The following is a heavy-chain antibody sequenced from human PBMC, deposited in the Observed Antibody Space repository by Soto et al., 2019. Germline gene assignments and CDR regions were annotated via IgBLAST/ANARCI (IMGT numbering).Heavy chain of an antibody. J-gene: IGHJ6*02. CDR2: IYYSGST. D-gene: IGHD4-4*01. Sequence: SETLSLTCTVSGGSISSYYWSWIRQPPGKGLEWIGYIYYSGSTNYNPSLKSRVTISVDTSKYQFSLKLSSVTAADTAVYYCARANSNHHYYYYYGMDVWGQGTTVTVS. CDR1: GGSISSYY. V-gene: IGHV4-59*01. CDR3: ARANSNHHYYYYYGMDV.